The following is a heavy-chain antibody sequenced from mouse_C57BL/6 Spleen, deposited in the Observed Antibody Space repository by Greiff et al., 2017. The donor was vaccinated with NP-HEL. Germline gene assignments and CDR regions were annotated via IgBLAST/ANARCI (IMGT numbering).Heavy chain of an antibody. CDR2: INYDGSST. J-gene: IGHJ1*03. V-gene: IGHV5-16*01. CDR3: ARGDGNYGFYWYFDV. D-gene: IGHD2-1*01. CDR1: GFTFSDYY. Sequence: EVKLMESEGGLVQPGSSMKLSCTASGFTFSDYYMAWVRQVPEKGLEWVANINYDGSSTYYLDSLKSRFIISRDNAKNILYLQMSSLKSEDTATYYCARGDGNYGFYWYFDVWGTGTTVTVSS.